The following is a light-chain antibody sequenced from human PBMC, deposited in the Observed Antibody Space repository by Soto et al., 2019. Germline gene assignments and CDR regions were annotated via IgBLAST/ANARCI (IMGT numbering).Light chain of an antibody. CDR1: PRISGW. V-gene: IGKV1-12*01. J-gene: IGKJ1*01. Sequence: DIPMTQSPSSVSASVGDRVPITCRASPRISGWLAWYQQKPGKAPKLLIYAASNLQSGVPSRFSGSGSGTDFTLTLSSLQPEDFATYYCQQANSFPTTFGQGTKVEIK. CDR3: QQANSFPTT. CDR2: AAS.